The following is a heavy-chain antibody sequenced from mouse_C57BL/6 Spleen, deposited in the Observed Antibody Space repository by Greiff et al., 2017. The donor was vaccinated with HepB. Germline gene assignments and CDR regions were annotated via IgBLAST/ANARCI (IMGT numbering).Heavy chain of an antibody. CDR2: ISSGGSYT. CDR3: ARQGSNYAWFAY. Sequence: DVKLVESGGDLVKPGGSLKLSCAASGFTFSSYGMSWVRQTPDKRLEWVATISSGGSYTYYPDSVKGRFTISRDNAKNTLYLQMSSLKSEDTAMYYCARQGSNYAWFAYGGQGTLVTVSA. J-gene: IGHJ3*01. CDR1: GFTFSSYG. D-gene: IGHD2-5*01. V-gene: IGHV5-6*02.